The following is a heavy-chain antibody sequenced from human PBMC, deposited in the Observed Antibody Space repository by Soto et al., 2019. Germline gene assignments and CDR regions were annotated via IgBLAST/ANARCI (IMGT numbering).Heavy chain of an antibody. V-gene: IGHV1-69*13. Sequence: ASVKVSCKASGGTFSSYAISWVRQAPGQGLEWMGGIIPIFGTANYAQKFQGRVTITADESTSTAYMELSSLRSEDTAVYYCARDGNPMITFGGVIVRMDVWGQGTTVTVSS. CDR3: ARDGNPMITFGGVIVRMDV. CDR1: GGTFSSYA. CDR2: IIPIFGTA. D-gene: IGHD3-16*02. J-gene: IGHJ6*02.